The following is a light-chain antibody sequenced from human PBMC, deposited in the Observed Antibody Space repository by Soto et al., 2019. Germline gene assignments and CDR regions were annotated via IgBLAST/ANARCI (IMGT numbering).Light chain of an antibody. CDR3: SAYSRGSTLLL. J-gene: IGLJ3*02. V-gene: IGLV2-14*01. CDR1: NRDVGGYDY. CDR2: GVN. Sequence: QSALTQPASVSGSPGQSLTISCTGSNRDVGGYDYVSWYQQHPGKAPKLMIYGVNTRPSGVSNRFSGSKSGNTASLTISGLLAEDEADYYCSAYSRGSTLLLFGGGTKLTVL.